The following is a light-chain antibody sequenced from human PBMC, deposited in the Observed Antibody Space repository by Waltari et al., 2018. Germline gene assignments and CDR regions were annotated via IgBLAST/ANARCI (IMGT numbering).Light chain of an antibody. Sequence: DIQMTQSPSTLSASVGDRVTITCRASQMINYWLAWYQQKPGKAPKLLVSKASNLEGGVSSRFTGSGSGTEFTLTISNLQPEDFATYYCQQYDRSWTFGQGTKVEIK. CDR1: QMINYW. CDR3: QQYDRSWT. V-gene: IGKV1-5*03. J-gene: IGKJ1*01. CDR2: KAS.